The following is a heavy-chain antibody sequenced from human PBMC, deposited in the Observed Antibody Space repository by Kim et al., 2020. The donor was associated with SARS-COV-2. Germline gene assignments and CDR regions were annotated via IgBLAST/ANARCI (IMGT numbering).Heavy chain of an antibody. CDR2: ISSSSSNT. V-gene: IGHV3-11*06. CDR1: GFTFSDYY. J-gene: IGHJ4*02. Sequence: GGSLRLSCAASGFTFSDYYMSWIRQAPGKGLEWVSYISSSSSNTNYADSVKGRFTISRDNAKNSLYLQMNSLRAEDTALYYCARESRNMGRGVIKNSPDDWGQGTLVTVSS. CDR3: ARESRNMGRGVIKNSPDD. D-gene: IGHD3-10*01.